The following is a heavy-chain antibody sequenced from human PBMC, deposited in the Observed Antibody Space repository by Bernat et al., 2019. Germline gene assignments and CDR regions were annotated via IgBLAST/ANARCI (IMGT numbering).Heavy chain of an antibody. D-gene: IGHD3-10*01. CDR1: GSSISSSSYY. CDR2: IYYSGST. J-gene: IGHJ4*02. Sequence: QLQLQESGPGLVKPSETLSLTCTVSGSSISSSSYYWGWIRQPPGKGLEWIGSIYYSGSTYYNPSLKSRVTISVDTSKNQFSLKLSSVTAADTAVYYCARTCYYGSGKVDYWGQGTLVTVSS. CDR3: ARTCYYGSGKVDY. V-gene: IGHV4-39*01.